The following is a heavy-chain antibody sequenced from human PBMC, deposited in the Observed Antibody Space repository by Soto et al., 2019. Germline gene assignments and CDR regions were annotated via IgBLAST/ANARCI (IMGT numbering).Heavy chain of an antibody. CDR1: GFTFSSYG. J-gene: IGHJ6*02. CDR2: IWYDGSNK. D-gene: IGHD2-15*01. V-gene: IGHV3-33*01. Sequence: QVQLVESGGGVVQPGRSLRLSCAASGFTFSSYGMHWVRQAPGKGLEWVAVIWYDGSNKYYADSVKGRFTISRDNSKNTLYLQMNSLRAEDTAVYYCAREFSGGGSRYGMDVWGQGTTVTVSS. CDR3: AREFSGGGSRYGMDV.